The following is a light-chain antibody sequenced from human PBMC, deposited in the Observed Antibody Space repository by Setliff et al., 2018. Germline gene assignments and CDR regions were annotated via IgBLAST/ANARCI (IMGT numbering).Light chain of an antibody. CDR1: SSDVGTYKL. V-gene: IGLV2-8*01. Sequence: QSVLTQPPSASGSPGQSVTISCTGTSSDVGTYKLVSWFQQHPGKGPELVIYEVNRRPSGVPDRFSGSKSGNTASLTVSGLQAEDEADYYCSSYAGGDIYVFGTGTKAPS. CDR2: EVN. J-gene: IGLJ1*01. CDR3: SSYAGGDIYV.